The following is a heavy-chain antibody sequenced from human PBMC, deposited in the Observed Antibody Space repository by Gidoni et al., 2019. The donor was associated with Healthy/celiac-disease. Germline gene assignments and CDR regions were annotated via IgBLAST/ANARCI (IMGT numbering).Heavy chain of an antibody. Sequence: QVQLQPPGPGLVKPSQTLPLHFAISVDSVSRNSAAWNWIRQSPSRGLEWLGRTYYRSKWYNDYAVSVKSRITINPDTSKNQFSLQLNSVTPEDTAVYYCAREGLTQSAPLMDVWGQGTTVTVSS. D-gene: IGHD2-8*01. CDR3: AREGLTQSAPLMDV. CDR2: TYYRSKWYN. CDR1: VDSVSRNSAA. V-gene: IGHV6-1*01. J-gene: IGHJ6*02.